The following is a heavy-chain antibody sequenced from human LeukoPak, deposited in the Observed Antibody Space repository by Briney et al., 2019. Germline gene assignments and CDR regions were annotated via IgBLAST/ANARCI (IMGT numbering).Heavy chain of an antibody. CDR3: ARGGRYAYFLDY. D-gene: IGHD3-16*01. CDR2: IKSDGSST. CDR1: GFTLNGYW. J-gene: IGHJ4*02. V-gene: IGHV3-74*01. Sequence: GGSLRLSCAAPGFTLNGYWMHWVRQGPGKGLVWVSRIKSDGSSTSYAESVKGRFTISRDNAKNTVYVHMNSLRDEDTAVYYCARGGRYAYFLDYWGQGTLVTASS.